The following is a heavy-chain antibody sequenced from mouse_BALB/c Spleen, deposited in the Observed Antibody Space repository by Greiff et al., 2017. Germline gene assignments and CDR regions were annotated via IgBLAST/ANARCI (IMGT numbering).Heavy chain of an antibody. D-gene: IGHD1-2*01. CDR2: ISTYYGNT. Sequence: QVQLKQSGPELVRPGVSVKISCKGSGYTFTDYAMHWVKQSHAKSLEWIGVISTYYGNTNYNQKFKGKATMTVDKSSSTAYMELARLTSEDSAIYYCARLETTANYYAMDYWGQGTSVTVSS. V-gene: IGHV1-67*01. CDR1: GYTFTDYA. J-gene: IGHJ4*01. CDR3: ARLETTANYYAMDY.